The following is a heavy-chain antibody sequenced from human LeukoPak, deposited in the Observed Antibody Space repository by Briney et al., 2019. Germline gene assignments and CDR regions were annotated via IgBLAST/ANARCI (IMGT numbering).Heavy chain of an antibody. CDR3: AKVTGGDMITYGGLDY. V-gene: IGHV3-23*01. Sequence: GGSLRLSCAASGFTFSGYAMSWVRQAPGKGLEWVSAIIGSGDTTYYADSVKGRLTISRDNSKNTLYLQVNSLRAEDTAVYYCAKVTGGDMITYGGLDYWGQGTLVTVSS. J-gene: IGHJ4*02. CDR2: IIGSGDTT. CDR1: GFTFSGYA. D-gene: IGHD3-16*01.